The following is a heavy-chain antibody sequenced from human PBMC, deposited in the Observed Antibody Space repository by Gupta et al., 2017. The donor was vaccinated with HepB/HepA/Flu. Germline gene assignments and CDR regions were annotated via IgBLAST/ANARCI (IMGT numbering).Heavy chain of an antibody. V-gene: IGHV4-39*01. J-gene: IGHJ3*02. CDR3: ARLSRYCTNGVCYDAFDI. Sequence: EGTHYNPSVKRRVTISVDTSKNQFSLNLGSVTAADTATYYCARLSRYCTNGVCYDAFDIWGQGTMVTVSS. D-gene: IGHD2-8*01. CDR2: EGT.